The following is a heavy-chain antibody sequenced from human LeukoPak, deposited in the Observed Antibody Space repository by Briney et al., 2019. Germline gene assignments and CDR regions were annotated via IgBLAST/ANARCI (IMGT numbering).Heavy chain of an antibody. Sequence: SQTLSLTCPVSGGSISSGSYYWSWIRQPAGKGLEWIGRIYTSGSTNYNPSLKSRVTISVATSKNQFSLKLSSVTAADTAVYYCARESGSYYYYYMDVWGKGTTVTVSS. CDR2: IYTSGST. CDR1: GGSISSGSYY. J-gene: IGHJ6*03. V-gene: IGHV4-61*02. CDR3: ARESGSYYYYYMDV. D-gene: IGHD1-26*01.